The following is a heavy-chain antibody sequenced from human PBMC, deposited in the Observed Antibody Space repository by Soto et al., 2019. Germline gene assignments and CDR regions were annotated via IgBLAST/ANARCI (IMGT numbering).Heavy chain of an antibody. J-gene: IGHJ6*02. D-gene: IGHD3-16*01. CDR1: GYTFTSYD. Sequence: QVQLVQSGAEVKKPGASVKVSCKASGYTFTSYDINWVRQATGQGLEWMGWMNPNSGNTGYAQKFQGRVTMTRNTTITTDYMELSIMRAEDTAVYYSAREGVRGMEVWGQGTMVTVSS. CDR2: MNPNSGNT. CDR3: AREGVRGMEV. V-gene: IGHV1-8*01.